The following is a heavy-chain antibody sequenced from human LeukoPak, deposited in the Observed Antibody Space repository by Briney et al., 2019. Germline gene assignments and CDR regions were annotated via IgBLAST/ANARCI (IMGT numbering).Heavy chain of an antibody. V-gene: IGHV4-59*01. Sequence: SETLSLTCTVSGGSISSYYWSWIRQPPGKGLEWIGYNYYSGSTKYNPSLKSRVTISVDTSKNQFSLNLTSVTAADTAVYYCARFTPQGYGWGGYNRFDPWGQGTLVTVSS. D-gene: IGHD3-16*01. J-gene: IGHJ5*02. CDR2: NYYSGST. CDR1: GGSISSYY. CDR3: ARFTPQGYGWGGYNRFDP.